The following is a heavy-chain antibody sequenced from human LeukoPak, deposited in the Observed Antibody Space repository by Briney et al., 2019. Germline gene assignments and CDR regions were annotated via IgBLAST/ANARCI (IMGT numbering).Heavy chain of an antibody. Sequence: SGGSLRLSCAASGFTFSSYGMNWVRQAPGKGLEWVSYISSSGSTIYYADSVKGRFTISRDNAKNSVYLQMNSLRAEDTAVYYCARWRYRYGRYFDYWGQGTLVTVSS. J-gene: IGHJ4*02. CDR3: ARWRYRYGRYFDY. CDR2: ISSSGSTI. D-gene: IGHD5-18*01. V-gene: IGHV3-48*03. CDR1: GFTFSSYG.